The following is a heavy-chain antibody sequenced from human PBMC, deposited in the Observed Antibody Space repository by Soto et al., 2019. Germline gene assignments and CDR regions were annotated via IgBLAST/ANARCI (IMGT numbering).Heavy chain of an antibody. CDR1: GFTFSSYG. J-gene: IGHJ4*02. CDR3: AKCLDDSSGWYHAFDY. Sequence: QVQLVESGGGVVQPGRSLRLSCAASGFTFSSYGMHWVRQAPGKGLEWVAVISYDGSNKYYADSVKGRFTISRDNSKNTLYLQMNSLRAEDTAVYYCAKCLDDSSGWYHAFDYWGQGTLVTVSS. V-gene: IGHV3-30*18. D-gene: IGHD6-19*01. CDR2: ISYDGSNK.